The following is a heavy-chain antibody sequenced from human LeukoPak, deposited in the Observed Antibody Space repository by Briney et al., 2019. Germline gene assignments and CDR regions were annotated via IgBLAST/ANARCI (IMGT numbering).Heavy chain of an antibody. J-gene: IGHJ4*02. V-gene: IGHV4-34*01. D-gene: IGHD4-11*01. CDR2: INHSGST. CDR1: GASFSGYS. CDR3: ARAGYSNSVDY. Sequence: SETLSLTCVVYGASFSGYSWSWIRQPPGRGLEWIGKINHSGSTNCNPSLKSRVIISLDTSKNQFSLKVRSVTAADTAVYYCARAGYSNSVDYWGQGTLVTVSS.